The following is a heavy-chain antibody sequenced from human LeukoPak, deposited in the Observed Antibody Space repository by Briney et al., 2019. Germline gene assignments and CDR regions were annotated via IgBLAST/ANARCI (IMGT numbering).Heavy chain of an antibody. CDR1: RGSISSYY. J-gene: IGHJ6*03. D-gene: IGHD6-6*01. CDR2: IYNTGST. Sequence: SETLSLTCTVSRGSISSYYWSSIRQPPGKGLEWIGYIYNTGSTNYNPSTESRVTISVDTSKNQVCLKLSSVTAADTAVYYCARDYSSSNYYYYYMDVWGKGTTVTVSS. CDR3: ARDYSSSNYYYYYMDV. V-gene: IGHV4-59*01.